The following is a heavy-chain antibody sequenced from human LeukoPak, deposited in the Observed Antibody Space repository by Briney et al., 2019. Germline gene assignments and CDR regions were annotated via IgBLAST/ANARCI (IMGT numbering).Heavy chain of an antibody. D-gene: IGHD5-24*01. CDR2: ISSSSSYI. Sequence: GGSLRLSCAASGFTFSSYSMNWVRQAPGKGLEWVSSISSSSSYIYYADSVKGRFTISRDNSKGTVYLHMNSLRPEDTAVYYCAKDDAWLQYGDWGRGTLVTVSS. CDR1: GFTFSSYS. V-gene: IGHV3-21*04. J-gene: IGHJ4*02. CDR3: AKDDAWLQYGD.